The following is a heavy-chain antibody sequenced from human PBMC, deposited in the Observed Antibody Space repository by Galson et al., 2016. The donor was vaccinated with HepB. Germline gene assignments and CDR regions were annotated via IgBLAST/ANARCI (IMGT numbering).Heavy chain of an antibody. Sequence: SLRLSCAASGFTFTQCWMHWVRLVPGKGLAWVGRINNDGSSTNYDDSANGRFIITRDNVKNTVYLQMNSLTVEDTAIYFCARGPRSQVHYAMDAWGRGTTVTVS. V-gene: IGHV3-74*01. CDR1: GFTFTQCW. D-gene: IGHD3-16*01. CDR2: INNDGSST. J-gene: IGHJ6*02. CDR3: ARGPRSQVHYAMDA.